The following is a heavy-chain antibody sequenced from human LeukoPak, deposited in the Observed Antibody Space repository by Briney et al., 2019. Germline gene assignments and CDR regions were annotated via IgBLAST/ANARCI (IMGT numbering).Heavy chain of an antibody. CDR3: AKDTEYSISWYKEAVDY. J-gene: IGHJ4*02. CDR1: GFTFSNYA. Sequence: GASLRLSCAASGFTFSNYAMSWLRESPGKGLEWVSAISGSGGSTLYAESVKGRFTISRDYSKNTLELQMNSLRAEDTAVYYCAKDTEYSISWYKEAVDYWGQGTLIPVSS. V-gene: IGHV3-23*01. CDR2: ISGSGGST. D-gene: IGHD6-13*01.